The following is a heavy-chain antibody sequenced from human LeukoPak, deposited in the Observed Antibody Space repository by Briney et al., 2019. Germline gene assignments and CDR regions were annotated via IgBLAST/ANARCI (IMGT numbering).Heavy chain of an antibody. CDR3: ARAERLHGGPYLIGP. D-gene: IGHD2-21*01. Sequence: GASVKVSCKTSGYSFTDYYMHWVRQAPGQGLEWMGWINPSSGGTSSAQKFQGRVTMTRDTSITTVYMEVRWLTSDDTAVYYCARAERLHGGPYLIGPWGQGTLVTVSS. V-gene: IGHV1-2*02. CDR2: INPSSGGT. CDR1: GYSFTDYY. J-gene: IGHJ5*02.